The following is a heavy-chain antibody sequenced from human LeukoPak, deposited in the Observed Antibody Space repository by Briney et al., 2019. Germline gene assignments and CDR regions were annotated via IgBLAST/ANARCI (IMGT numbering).Heavy chain of an antibody. V-gene: IGHV3-74*01. J-gene: IGHJ6*02. CDR1: GFTFSRTC. D-gene: IGHD3-3*01. CDR3: ARVKRDYDFWSGYRKDYYYYGMDV. Sequence: GGSLRLSCAASGFTFSRTCLHCVGQAPGKGLVWVSRINSVGRSTSYADSVKGRFTISRDNAKNSLYLQMNSLRAEDTAVYYCARVKRDYDFWSGYRKDYYYYGMDVWGQGTTVTVSS. CDR2: INSVGRST.